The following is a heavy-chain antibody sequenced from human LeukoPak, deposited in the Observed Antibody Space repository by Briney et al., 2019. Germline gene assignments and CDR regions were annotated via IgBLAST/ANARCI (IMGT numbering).Heavy chain of an antibody. Sequence: GGSLRLSCAASGFTFSTYAMSWVRQAPGKGLEWVSAISGSGGSTFNADSVKGRFTISRDNSKNTLFLQTNSLRAEDTAIYYCAKDHPSGYYFDYWGRGTLVTVSS. CDR3: AKDHPSGYYFDY. CDR1: GFTFSTYA. D-gene: IGHD1-14*01. J-gene: IGHJ4*02. CDR2: ISGSGGST. V-gene: IGHV3-23*01.